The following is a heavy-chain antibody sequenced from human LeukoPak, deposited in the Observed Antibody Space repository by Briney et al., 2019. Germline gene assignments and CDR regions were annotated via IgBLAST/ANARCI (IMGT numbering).Heavy chain of an antibody. CDR2: ISGSDGST. CDR1: GFTFSSSA. CDR3: AKDSAKKYDDY. Sequence: GGSLRLSCAASGFTFSSSAMSWVRLAPGKGLEWVSGISGSDGSTYYADSVKGRFTISRDNSKNTLFLQMNSLRAEDTAVYYCAKDSAKKYDDYWGQGTLVTVSS. J-gene: IGHJ4*02. D-gene: IGHD2/OR15-2a*01. V-gene: IGHV3-23*01.